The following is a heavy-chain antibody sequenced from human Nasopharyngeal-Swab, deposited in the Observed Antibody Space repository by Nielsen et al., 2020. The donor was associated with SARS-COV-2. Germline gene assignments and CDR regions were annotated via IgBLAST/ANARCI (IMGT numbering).Heavy chain of an antibody. CDR1: GFTFSSYA. J-gene: IGHJ4*02. D-gene: IGHD1-7*01. CDR3: ARRTGTSIFDY. CDR2: ISSNGGRA. Sequence: LSLTCAASGFTFSSYAMHWVRQAPGKGLEYVSGISSNGGRAYYANSVKGRFTISRDNSKNTLYLQMGSLSAEDMAVYYCARRTGTSIFDYWGQGTLVTVSS. V-gene: IGHV3-64*01.